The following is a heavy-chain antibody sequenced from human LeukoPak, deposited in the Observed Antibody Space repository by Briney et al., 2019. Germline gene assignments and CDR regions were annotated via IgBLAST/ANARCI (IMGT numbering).Heavy chain of an antibody. V-gene: IGHV3-11*01. J-gene: IGHJ6*02. CDR1: GFTFSDYY. CDR2: TSSSGITI. Sequence: PGGSLRLSCAASGFTFSDYYMSWNREAAGKGLEWISYTSSSGITIYYADSVKGRFTMSRDNAKNSLYLQMNSLRAEDTAVYYCARDRYAMDVWGQGTTVTVSS. CDR3: ARDRYAMDV.